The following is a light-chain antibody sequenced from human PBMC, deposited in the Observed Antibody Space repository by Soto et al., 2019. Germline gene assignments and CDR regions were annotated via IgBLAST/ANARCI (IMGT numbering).Light chain of an antibody. V-gene: IGKV2-28*01. CDR1: QSLLHSNGYNY. CDR2: LGS. J-gene: IGKJ4*01. CDR3: MRGIQFPLT. Sequence: DIVLTQSPLSLPVTPGEPASISCRSSQSLLHSNGYNYLDWYLQKPGQSPQLLINLGSNRASGVLVRFSGSGSGTDFTLKISRVDDYDVRVYAPMRGIQFPLTLGGGT.